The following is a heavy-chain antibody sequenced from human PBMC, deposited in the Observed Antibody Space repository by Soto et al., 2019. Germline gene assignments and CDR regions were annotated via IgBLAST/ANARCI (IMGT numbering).Heavy chain of an antibody. CDR3: ARRGYSYGYDNYYGMDV. D-gene: IGHD5-18*01. J-gene: IGHJ6*02. CDR1: GYSFTSYW. CDR2: IYPGDSDT. V-gene: IGHV5-51*01. Sequence: PGESLKISCKGSGYSFTSYWIGWVRQMPGKGLEWMGIIYPGDSDTRYSPSFQGQITISADKSISTAYLQWSSLKASDTAMYYCARRGYSYGYDNYYGMDVWGQGTTVTVSS.